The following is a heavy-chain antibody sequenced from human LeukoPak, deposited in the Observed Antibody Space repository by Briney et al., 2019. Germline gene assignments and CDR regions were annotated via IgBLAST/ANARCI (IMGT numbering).Heavy chain of an antibody. CDR3: ARDSRWLLDY. V-gene: IGHV3-7*03. D-gene: IGHD6-19*01. CDR2: IKEDGGVE. Sequence: RGSLRPSCAASGFTFSSYAMHWVRQAPGKGLEWVANIKEDGGVEYYVDSVKGRFTISRDNTKNALYLQMNNLRADDTAVYFCARDSRWLLDYWGQGTLITVSS. CDR1: GFTFSSYA. J-gene: IGHJ4*02.